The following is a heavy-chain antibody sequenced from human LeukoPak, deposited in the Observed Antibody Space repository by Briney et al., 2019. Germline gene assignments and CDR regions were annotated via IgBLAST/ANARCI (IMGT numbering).Heavy chain of an antibody. CDR2: IRYDGSNK. D-gene: IGHD6-19*01. V-gene: IGHV3-30*02. CDR1: GFTFSSYG. J-gene: IGHJ1*01. Sequence: GGSLRLSCAASGFTFSSYGMHWVRQAPGKGLEWVAFIRYDGSNKYYADSVKGRFTISRDNSKNTLYLQMNSLRAEDTAVYYCAKGGSGWYRGYFQHWGQGTLVTVSS. CDR3: AKGGSGWYRGYFQH.